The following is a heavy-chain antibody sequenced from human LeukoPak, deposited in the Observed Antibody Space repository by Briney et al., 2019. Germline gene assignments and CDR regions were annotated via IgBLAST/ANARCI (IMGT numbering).Heavy chain of an antibody. CDR3: ERLVEYGSGSYLFDY. CDR2: IYPGVADT. J-gene: IGHJ4*02. V-gene: IGHV5-51*01. CDR1: EYSFTSYS. Sequence: ESLNTSCKASEYSFTSYSSSWVRQMPGKGLEWMGIIYPGVADTSYSPSFQGEVTTSADKSSSTAYLQWSSLKASDTAMYYCERLVEYGSGSYLFDYWGQGTLVTVSS. D-gene: IGHD3-10*01.